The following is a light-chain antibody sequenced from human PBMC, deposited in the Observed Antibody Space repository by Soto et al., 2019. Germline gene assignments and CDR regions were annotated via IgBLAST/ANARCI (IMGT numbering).Light chain of an antibody. CDR3: QQFNSYPLT. CDR2: TAS. Sequence: DIQLTQSPSFLSASVGDRVTITCRASQGISSYLAWYQQKPGKAPNLLIYTASTLQSGVPSRFSGSGSGTEFTLTISSLQPEDFATYDCQQFNSYPLTFGGGTKVEIK. V-gene: IGKV1-9*01. CDR1: QGISSY. J-gene: IGKJ4*01.